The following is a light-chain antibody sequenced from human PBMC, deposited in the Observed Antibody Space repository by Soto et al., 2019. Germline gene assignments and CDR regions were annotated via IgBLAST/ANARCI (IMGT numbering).Light chain of an antibody. J-gene: IGKJ1*01. CDR3: QQSYTTPWT. CDR2: LTS. Sequence: DIQMPQSPSSLSASVGDRVTITCRASQSISTYLNWFQQKPGRAPKLLIYLTSTLQSGVPSRFSGSGSGTDFTLTISSLQPEDFATYYCQQSYTTPWTFGQGTKVDVK. CDR1: QSISTY. V-gene: IGKV1-39*01.